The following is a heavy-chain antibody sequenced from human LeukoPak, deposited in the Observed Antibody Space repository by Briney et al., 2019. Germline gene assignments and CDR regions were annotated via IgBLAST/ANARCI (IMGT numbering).Heavy chain of an antibody. CDR2: IYHSGST. CDR1: GYSISSGYD. J-gene: IGHJ4*02. V-gene: IGHV4-38-2*02. D-gene: IGHD4-23*01. Sequence: SETLSLTCTVSGYSISSGYDWGWIRQPPGKGLEWIGSIYHSGSTYYNPSLKSRVTISVDTSKNQFSLKLSSVTAADTAVYYCARLQTPLIDYWGQGTLVTVSS. CDR3: ARLQTPLIDY.